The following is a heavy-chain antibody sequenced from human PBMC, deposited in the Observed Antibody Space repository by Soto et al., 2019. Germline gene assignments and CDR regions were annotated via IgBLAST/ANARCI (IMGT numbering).Heavy chain of an antibody. V-gene: IGHV4-4*02. D-gene: IGHD2-2*01. CDR3: ASYCISTSCYADYFDY. CDR2: LYHSGSA. CDR1: GGSISSSNW. Sequence: PSETLSLTCAVYGGSISSSNWCSWVRQPPGKGLEGIGELYHSGSANYNPSLKRRASIAVDKSKNQFSMKLSSVIAAHTSVYFCASYCISTSCYADYFDYWGKGTLVTVPS. J-gene: IGHJ4*02.